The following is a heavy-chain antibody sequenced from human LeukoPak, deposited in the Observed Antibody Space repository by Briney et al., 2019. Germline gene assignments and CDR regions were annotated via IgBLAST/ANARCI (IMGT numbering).Heavy chain of an antibody. CDR1: GDSVSSNSAA. V-gene: IGHV6-1*01. Sequence: SQTLSLTCAISGDSVSSNSAAWNWIRQSPSRGLEWLGRTYYRSKWYNDYAVSVKSRITINPDTSKNQFSLQLNSVTPEDTAVYYCARHRVYGEAAAGKTDFDYWGQGTLVTVSS. CDR3: ARHRVYGEAAAGKTDFDY. CDR2: TYYRSKWYN. J-gene: IGHJ4*02. D-gene: IGHD6-13*01.